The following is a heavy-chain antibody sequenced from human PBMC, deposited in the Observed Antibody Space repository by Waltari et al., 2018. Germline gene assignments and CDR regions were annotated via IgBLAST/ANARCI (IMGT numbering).Heavy chain of an antibody. CDR3: GGGGLDGAAY. J-gene: IGHJ4*02. D-gene: IGHD3-16*01. V-gene: IGHV3-74*01. CDR2: INNEGTYT. CDR1: GFTFHNFW. Sequence: EVQLMESGGDLVQPGGSLRLSCVVSGFTFHNFWMNWVRQAPGKGLVWVSRINNEGTYTTYADSVKGRFTISRDNAKNTLYLQMNSLRVEDTAVYYCGGGGLDGAAYWGQGTLVNVSS.